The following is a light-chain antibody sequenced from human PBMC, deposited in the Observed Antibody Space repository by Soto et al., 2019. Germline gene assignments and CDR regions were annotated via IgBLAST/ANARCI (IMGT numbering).Light chain of an antibody. Sequence: QSVLTQQPSASASLGASVTLTCTLSSGYSNYKVDWYQQRPGKGPRFVMRVGTGGIVGSKGDGIPDRFSVLGSGLNRYLTIKNIQEEDESDYHCGADHGSGSNFVYLVFGGGTKLTVL. CDR2: VGTGGIVG. V-gene: IGLV9-49*01. J-gene: IGLJ2*01. CDR3: GADHGSGSNFVYLV. CDR1: SGYSNYK.